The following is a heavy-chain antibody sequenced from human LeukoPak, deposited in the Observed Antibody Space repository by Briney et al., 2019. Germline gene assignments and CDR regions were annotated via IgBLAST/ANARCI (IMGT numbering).Heavy chain of an antibody. CDR2: INHGGST. D-gene: IGHD4-23*01. V-gene: IGHV4-34*01. CDR3: ARYLDYGGNSRVFQH. CDR1: VDSMFGYY. Sequence: PSETLSLTCSVSVDSMFGYYWSWLRQPPGGGLEWIGEINHGGSTNYNPSLKSRVTISIDTSKNQFSLKLSSVTAADTAFYYCARYLDYGGNSRVFQHWGQGTLVTVSS. J-gene: IGHJ1*01.